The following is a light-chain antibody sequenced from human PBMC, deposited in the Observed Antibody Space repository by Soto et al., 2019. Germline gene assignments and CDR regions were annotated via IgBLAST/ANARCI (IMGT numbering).Light chain of an antibody. CDR1: QSVSST. CDR2: DAS. Sequence: EKVMTQSPATLSVSPGERATLSCRAGQSVSSTLAWYQQKPGQAPRLLIYDASTRANGIPARFSGSGSGTEFSLTISRLEPEDFAVYYCHQYDNAPQTYGQGTKVDIK. CDR3: HQYDNAPQT. J-gene: IGKJ2*01. V-gene: IGKV3-15*01.